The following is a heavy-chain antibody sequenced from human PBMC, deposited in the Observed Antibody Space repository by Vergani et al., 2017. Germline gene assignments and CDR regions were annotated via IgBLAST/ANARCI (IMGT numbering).Heavy chain of an antibody. CDR3: AGGSRAAGYSGPDY. D-gene: IGHD6-13*01. J-gene: IGHJ4*02. Sequence: QVRLEESGPGLVKPSETLSLTCSVSGYSIGSGFYWAWIRQSPGEGIQWLTSIHNRGKTYHNPSLKSRVSVSLDTSKNRFSLNLTSVTATDTAVYYCAGGSRAAGYSGPDYWGQGTRVTVSS. CDR2: IHNRGKT. CDR1: GYSIGSGFY. V-gene: IGHV4-38-2*02.